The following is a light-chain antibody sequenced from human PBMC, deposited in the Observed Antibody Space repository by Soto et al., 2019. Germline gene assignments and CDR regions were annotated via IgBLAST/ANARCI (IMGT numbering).Light chain of an antibody. CDR1: SSDIGRYNY. Sequence: QSALTQPASVSGSPGQSITFSCTGTSSDIGRYNYVSWYQHHPGKAPKLLISEVTNRPSGISDRFSGSKSGNTASLTISGLRAEDEAHYYCRSYTISRTQVFGTGTKVTVL. J-gene: IGLJ1*01. V-gene: IGLV2-14*01. CDR2: EVT. CDR3: RSYTISRTQV.